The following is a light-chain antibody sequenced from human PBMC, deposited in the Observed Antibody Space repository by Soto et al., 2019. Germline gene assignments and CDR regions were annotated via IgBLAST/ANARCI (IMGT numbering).Light chain of an antibody. J-gene: IGKJ4*01. Sequence: DIQMTQSPSTLYASVGDRVTITGRPSQSICASLAWFQQKPGKAPNLLIYKASSLESGVPSRFSCSGSGTEFTLTISTLEPEDVGAYYCQQSNRSPLTFGGGTKVEIK. CDR2: KAS. CDR3: QQSNRSPLT. CDR1: QSICAS. V-gene: IGKV1-5*03.